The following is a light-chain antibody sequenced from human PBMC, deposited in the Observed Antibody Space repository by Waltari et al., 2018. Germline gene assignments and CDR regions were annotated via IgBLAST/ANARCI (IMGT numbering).Light chain of an antibody. CDR2: AAS. CDR3: QETYSTPRT. CDR1: QIISSY. V-gene: IGKV1-39*01. Sequence: DIQMTQSPSSLSASVGDRVTITCRASQIISSYLNWYQQKPGKAPKLLIYAASSLQTGVPSSVSGSGSGTDFTLTISSLQPEDFATYYCQETYSTPRTFGQGTKLEI. J-gene: IGKJ2*01.